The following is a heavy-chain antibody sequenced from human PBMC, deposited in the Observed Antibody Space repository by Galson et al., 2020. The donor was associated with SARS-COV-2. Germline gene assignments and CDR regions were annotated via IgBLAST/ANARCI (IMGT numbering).Heavy chain of an antibody. J-gene: IGHJ6*02. CDR3: ARLGAVENHLYYYYGMDV. Sequence: GESLKISCKGSGYSFTSYWIGWVRQMPGKGLEWMGIISPGDSDTRYSPSFQGQVTISADKSISTAYLQWSSLKASDTAMYYCARLGAVENHLYYYYGMDVWGQGTTVTVSS. V-gene: IGHV5-51*01. CDR1: GYSFTSYW. CDR2: ISPGDSDT.